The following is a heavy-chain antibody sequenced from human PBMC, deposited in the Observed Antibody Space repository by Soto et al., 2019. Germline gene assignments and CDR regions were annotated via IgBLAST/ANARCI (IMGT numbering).Heavy chain of an antibody. CDR1: GFTFSSYA. J-gene: IGHJ6*03. CDR2: ISSNGGST. V-gene: IGHV3-64*01. CDR3: ARAWGAGCSSTSCYGPAFYMDV. D-gene: IGHD2-2*01. Sequence: GGSLRLSCAASGFTFSSYAMHWVRQAPGKGLEYVSAISSNGGSTYYANSVKGRFTISRDNSKNTLYLQMGSLRAEDMAVYYCARAWGAGCSSTSCYGPAFYMDVWGKGTTVTVSS.